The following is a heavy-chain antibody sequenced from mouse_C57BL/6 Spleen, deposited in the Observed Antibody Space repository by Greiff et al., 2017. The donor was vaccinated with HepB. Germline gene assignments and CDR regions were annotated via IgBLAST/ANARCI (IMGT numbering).Heavy chain of an antibody. CDR1: GYTFTSYW. V-gene: IGHV1-52*01. CDR3: ARAGSSFFDY. J-gene: IGHJ2*01. D-gene: IGHD1-1*01. Sequence: QVQLKQSGAELVRPGSSVKLSCKASGYTFTSYWMHWVKQRPIQGLEWIGNIDPSDSETHYNQKFKDKATLTVDKSSSTAYMQLSSLTSEDSAVYYCARAGSSFFDYWGQGTTLTVSS. CDR2: IDPSDSET.